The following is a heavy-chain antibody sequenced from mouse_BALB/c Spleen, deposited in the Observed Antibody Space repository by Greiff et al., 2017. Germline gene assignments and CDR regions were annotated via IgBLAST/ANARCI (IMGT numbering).Heavy chain of an antibody. J-gene: IGHJ2*01. CDR1: GYTFTSYW. V-gene: IGHV1S22*01. CDR2: IYPGSGST. CDR3: TRSWGFGTTFDY. D-gene: IGHD1-1*01. Sequence: LQQPGSELVRPGASVKLSCKASGYTFTSYWMHWVKQRPGQGLEWIGNIYPGSGSTNYDEKFKSKATLTVDTSSSTAYMQLSSLTSEDSAVYYCTRSWGFGTTFDYWGQGTTLTVSS.